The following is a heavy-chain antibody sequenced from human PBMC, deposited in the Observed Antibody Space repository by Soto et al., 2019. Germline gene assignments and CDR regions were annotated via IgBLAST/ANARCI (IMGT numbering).Heavy chain of an antibody. D-gene: IGHD2-15*01. Sequence: QITLKESGPTLVKPTQTLTLTCTFSGFSLSTSGVGVAWIRQPPGKALEWLALIYWDDDKRYRPSLETRLTITKHTSKNQVVLTMNNMDSVDTATYSCAYLPCSGGSCYWFSYSGMDVWGQGTTVTVSS. V-gene: IGHV2-5*02. CDR3: AYLPCSGGSCYWFSYSGMDV. CDR1: GFSLSTSGVG. CDR2: IYWDDDK. J-gene: IGHJ6*02.